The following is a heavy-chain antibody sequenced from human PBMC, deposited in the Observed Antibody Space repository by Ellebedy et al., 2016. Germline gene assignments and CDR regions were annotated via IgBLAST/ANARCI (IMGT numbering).Heavy chain of an antibody. J-gene: IGHJ4*02. V-gene: IGHV4-59*02. CDR2: VFYGGST. CDR1: DGSVDTYY. D-gene: IGHD6-6*01. Sequence: SETLSLTXSVSDGSVDTYYWTWIRQAPGKGLEWIGYVFYGGSTKYNRSLRSRVTISLDTSKNRFSLKVTSVAAADTAVYYCARDVSLYSSSPSFDSWGQGTLVTVSS. CDR3: ARDVSLYSSSPSFDS.